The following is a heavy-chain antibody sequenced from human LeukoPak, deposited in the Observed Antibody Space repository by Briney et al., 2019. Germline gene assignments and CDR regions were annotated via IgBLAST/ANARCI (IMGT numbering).Heavy chain of an antibody. Sequence: SETLSLTCAVSGGSITSYYWSWIRQPPGKGLEWIGEIYSSGRTTYNPSLKSRVTISVDTSKNQFSLMLSSVTAADTPVYYCARHASSWYGGRFDPWGQGTLVTVSS. V-gene: IGHV4-59*08. CDR1: GGSITSYY. CDR3: ARHASSWYGGRFDP. CDR2: IYSSGRT. D-gene: IGHD6-13*01. J-gene: IGHJ5*02.